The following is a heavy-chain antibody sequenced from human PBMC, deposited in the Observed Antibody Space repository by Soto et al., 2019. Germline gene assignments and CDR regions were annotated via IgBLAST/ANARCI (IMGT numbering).Heavy chain of an antibody. Sequence: QLLESGGGLVQPGGSLRLSCAASGFTFSSFAMSWVRQAPGKGLEWVSTLSGSGGSTYYADSVKGRFTISRDNSKNTWYLQMNSLRAEDTAIYYCAKALGQLRDYWGQGTLVTVSS. D-gene: IGHD1-1*01. CDR1: GFTFSSFA. J-gene: IGHJ4*02. CDR2: LSGSGGST. CDR3: AKALGQLRDY. V-gene: IGHV3-23*01.